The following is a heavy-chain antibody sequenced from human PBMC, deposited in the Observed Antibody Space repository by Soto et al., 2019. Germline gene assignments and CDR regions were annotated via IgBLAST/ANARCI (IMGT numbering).Heavy chain of an antibody. CDR3: ARENRPYSSSSLLSDY. V-gene: IGHV3-33*01. CDR1: GFTFSSYG. Sequence: GGSLRLSCAASGFTFSSYGMHWVRQAPGKGLEWVAVIWYDGSNKYYADSVKGRFTISRDNSKNTLYLQMNSLRAEDTAVYYCARENRPYSSSSLLSDYWGQGTLVTVSS. D-gene: IGHD6-6*01. J-gene: IGHJ4*02. CDR2: IWYDGSNK.